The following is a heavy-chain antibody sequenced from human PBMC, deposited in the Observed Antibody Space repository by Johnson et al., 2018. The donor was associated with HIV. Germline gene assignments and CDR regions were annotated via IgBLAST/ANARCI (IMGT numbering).Heavy chain of an antibody. V-gene: IGHV3-7*01. D-gene: IGHD5-18*01. Sequence: EVQLVESGGGLVQPGGSLRLSCAASGFTFSSYWMSWVRQAPGKGLEWVANIKQAGSEKYSVDSVKGRFTISRDNAKNSLYLQMNSLRPEDTAVYYCARDWGTIQLWSSGAFDIWGKGTMVTVSS. CDR2: IKQAGSEK. CDR3: ARDWGTIQLWSSGAFDI. CDR1: GFTFSSYW. J-gene: IGHJ3*02.